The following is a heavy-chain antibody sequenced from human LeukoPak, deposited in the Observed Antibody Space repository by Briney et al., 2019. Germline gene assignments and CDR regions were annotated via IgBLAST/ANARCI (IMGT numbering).Heavy chain of an antibody. CDR3: AREVYNWNYNWFDP. J-gene: IGHJ5*02. Sequence: PGGSLRLSCAASGFTFSSYWMSWVRQAPGKGLEWVANIKQDGSEKYYVDSVKGRFTISRDNAKNSLYLQMNSLRAEDTAVYYCAREVYNWNYNWFDPWGQGTLVTVSS. CDR1: GFTFSSYW. V-gene: IGHV3-7*01. CDR2: IKQDGSEK. D-gene: IGHD1-7*01.